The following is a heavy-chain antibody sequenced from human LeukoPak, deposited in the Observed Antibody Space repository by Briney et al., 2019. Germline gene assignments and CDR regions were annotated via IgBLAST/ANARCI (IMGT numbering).Heavy chain of an antibody. CDR2: ISSSSSYI. D-gene: IGHD6-6*01. Sequence: PGGSLRLSCAASGFTFSSYSMNWVRQAPGKELEWVSSISSSSSYIYYADSVKGRFTISRDNAKNSLYLQMNSLRAEDTAVYYCARERQLGGGFDYWGQGTLVTVSS. J-gene: IGHJ4*02. CDR3: ARERQLGGGFDY. CDR1: GFTFSSYS. V-gene: IGHV3-21*01.